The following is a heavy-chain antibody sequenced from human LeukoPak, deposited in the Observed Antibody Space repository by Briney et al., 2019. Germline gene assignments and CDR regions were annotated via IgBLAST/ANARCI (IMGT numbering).Heavy chain of an antibody. D-gene: IGHD3-10*01. V-gene: IGHV1-69*13. CDR2: IIPIFGTA. Sequence: SVKVSCKASGGTFSSYAISWVRQAPGQGLEWMGGIIPIFGTANYAQKFQGRVTITADESTSTAYMELSSLRSDDTAVFYCARVGMLRGQFYYYYGMDVWGQGTTVTVSS. CDR3: ARVGMLRGQFYYYYGMDV. J-gene: IGHJ6*02. CDR1: GGTFSSYA.